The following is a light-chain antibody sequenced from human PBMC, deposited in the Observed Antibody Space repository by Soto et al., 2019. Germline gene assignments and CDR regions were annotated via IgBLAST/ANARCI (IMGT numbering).Light chain of an antibody. V-gene: IGKV3-15*01. CDR3: QQYNNWPIT. J-gene: IGKJ5*01. CDR1: QSVSSN. Sequence: EIVLTQSPAILSVSPGERATLSCRASQSVSSNLAWYQHKPGQAPRLLISGASTRATGIPARFSGSGSGTEFTLTISSLQSEDFAVYYCQQYNNWPITFGQGTRLEI. CDR2: GAS.